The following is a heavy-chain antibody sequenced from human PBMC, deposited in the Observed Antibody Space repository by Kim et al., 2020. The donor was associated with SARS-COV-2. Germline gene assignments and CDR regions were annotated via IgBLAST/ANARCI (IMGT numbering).Heavy chain of an antibody. CDR3: ARASRWDAFDI. J-gene: IGHJ3*02. CDR1: GGSISSGDYY. V-gene: IGHV4-30-4*01. D-gene: IGHD4-17*01. Sequence: SETLSLTCTVSGGSISSGDYYWSWIRQPPGKGLEWIGYIYYSGSTYYNPSLKSRVTISVDTSKNQFSLKLSSVTAADTAVYYCARASRWDAFDIWGQGTMVTVSS. CDR2: IYYSGST.